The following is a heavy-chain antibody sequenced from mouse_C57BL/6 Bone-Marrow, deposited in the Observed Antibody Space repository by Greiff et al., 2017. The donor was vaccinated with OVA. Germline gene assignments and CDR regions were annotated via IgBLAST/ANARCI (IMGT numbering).Heavy chain of an antibody. CDR3: TRGYSNYYAMDY. CDR1: GYTFTDYE. V-gene: IGHV1-15*01. CDR2: IDPETGGT. Sequence: QVQLRQPGAELVRPGASVTLSCKASGYTFTDYEMHWMKQTPVHGLEWIGAIDPETGGTAYNQKFKGKAILTADKSSSTAYMELRSLTSEDSAVYYCTRGYSNYYAMDYWGQGTSVTVSS. J-gene: IGHJ4*01. D-gene: IGHD2-5*01.